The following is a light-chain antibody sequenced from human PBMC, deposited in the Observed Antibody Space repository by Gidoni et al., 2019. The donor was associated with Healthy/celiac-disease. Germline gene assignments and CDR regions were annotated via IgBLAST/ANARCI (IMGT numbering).Light chain of an antibody. CDR3: QQFGA. CDR2: DAS. J-gene: IGKJ4*01. V-gene: IGKV1-13*02. Sequence: GDRVTITCRASQGISSALAWYQQKPGKAPKLLIYDASSLESGVPSRFSGSGSGTDFTLTISSLQPEDFATYYCQQFGAFGGGTKVEI. CDR1: QGISSA.